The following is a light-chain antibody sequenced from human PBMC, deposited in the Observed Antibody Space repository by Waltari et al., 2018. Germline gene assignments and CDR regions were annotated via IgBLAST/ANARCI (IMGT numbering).Light chain of an antibody. CDR3: QQRRNWPLT. CDR1: KSVETY. V-gene: IGKV3-11*01. J-gene: IGKJ4*01. CDR2: DAS. Sequence: CGASKSVETYLAWYQPRPGQSPRLLIYDASYRATGIPARFSGSGSETDFTLTISSLQTEDFAVYYCQQRRNWPLTFGGGTRVQI.